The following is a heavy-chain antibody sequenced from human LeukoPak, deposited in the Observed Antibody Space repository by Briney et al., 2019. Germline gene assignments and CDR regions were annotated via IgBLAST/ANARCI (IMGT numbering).Heavy chain of an antibody. CDR1: GYTFTSYG. CDR2: ISAYNGNT. CDR3: ARVGVGASYYYYYMDV. D-gene: IGHD1-26*01. J-gene: IGHJ6*03. V-gene: IGHV1-18*01. Sequence: ASVKVSCKASGYTFTSYGISWVRQAPGQGLEWMGWISAYNGNTNYAQKLQGRVTMTTDTSTSTAYMELRSLRSDDTAVYYCARVGVGASYYYYYMDVWGKGTTVTVSS.